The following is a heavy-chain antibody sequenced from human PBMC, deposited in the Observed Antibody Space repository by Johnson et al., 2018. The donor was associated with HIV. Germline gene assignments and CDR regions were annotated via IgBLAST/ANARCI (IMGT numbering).Heavy chain of an antibody. V-gene: IGHV3-30-3*01. D-gene: IGHD6-19*01. CDR2: ISYDGSNK. CDR3: ARTTYSSPGAFDI. J-gene: IGHJ3*02. Sequence: QMQLVESGGGVVQPGRSLSLSCAASGFTFSSYAMYWVRQAPGKGLEWVAFISYDGSNKYYADSVKGRFTISRDNSKNTLYLQMNSLRAEETAVYYCARTTYSSPGAFDIWGQGTMVTVSS. CDR1: GFTFSSYA.